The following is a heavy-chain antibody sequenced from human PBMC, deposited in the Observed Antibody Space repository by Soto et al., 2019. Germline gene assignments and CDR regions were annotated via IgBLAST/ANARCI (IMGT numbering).Heavy chain of an antibody. CDR1: GFTFSNFA. V-gene: IGHV3-30*03. J-gene: IGHJ4*02. Sequence: QVHLVESGGGVVQPGRSLRLSCAASGFTFSNFALHWVRQAPGKGLEWVAVISHDGNNIYQADSVKGRFTVSRDNSKRTMYLEMNSLRDEDTAVYYCARDEEKVMVWFPTFEYWGQGTLVTVS. CDR2: ISHDGNNI. CDR3: ARDEEKVMVWFPTFEY. D-gene: IGHD3-3*01.